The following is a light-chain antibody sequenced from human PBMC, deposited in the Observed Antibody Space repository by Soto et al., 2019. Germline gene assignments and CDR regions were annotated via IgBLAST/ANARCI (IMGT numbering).Light chain of an antibody. CDR1: SSNIGAGYD. Sequence: VLTQPPSVSGAPGQRVTISCTGSSSNIGAGYDVHWYLQLPGTAPKLLIYGNTNRPSGVPDRFSGSKSGSSASLAITGLQVEDEADYYCQSHDSSLHASVFGTGTKSPS. CDR3: QSHDSSLHASV. J-gene: IGLJ1*01. CDR2: GNT. V-gene: IGLV1-40*01.